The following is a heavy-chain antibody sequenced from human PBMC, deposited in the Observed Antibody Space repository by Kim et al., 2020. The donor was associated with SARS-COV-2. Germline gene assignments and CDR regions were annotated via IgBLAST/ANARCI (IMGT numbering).Heavy chain of an antibody. CDR3: ARDLEGFDY. J-gene: IGHJ4*02. D-gene: IGHD1-1*01. V-gene: IGHV1-46*01. CDR2: GTT. Sequence: GTTTYAQKFQGRVTMTSDTPTRTGYMELSSLTSEDTAVYYWARDLEGFDYWGQGTLVTVSS.